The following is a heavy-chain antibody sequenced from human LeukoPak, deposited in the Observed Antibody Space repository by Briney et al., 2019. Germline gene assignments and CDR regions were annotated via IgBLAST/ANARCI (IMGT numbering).Heavy chain of an antibody. CDR2: INHSGST. CDR1: GGSSSGYY. Sequence: PSETLSLTCAVYGGSSSGYYWSWIPQPPGKGLEWIGEINHSGSTNYNPSLKSRVTISVDTSKNQFSLKLSSVTAADTAVYYCARGRAVVATRLDYWGQGTLVTVSS. J-gene: IGHJ4*02. V-gene: IGHV4-34*01. CDR3: ARGRAVVATRLDY. D-gene: IGHD5-12*01.